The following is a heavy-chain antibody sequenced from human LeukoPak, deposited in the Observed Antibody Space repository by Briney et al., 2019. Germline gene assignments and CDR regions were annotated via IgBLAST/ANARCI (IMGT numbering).Heavy chain of an antibody. J-gene: IGHJ6*02. CDR1: GYTFTSYD. V-gene: IGHV1-8*01. CDR3: ARGLQDSSSWYTYYYYGMDF. Sequence: ASVKVSCKASGYTFTSYDINWVRQATGQGREWMGWMNPNSGNTGYAQKFQGRVTMTRNTSISTAYMELSSLRSEDTAVYYCARGLQDSSSWYTYYYYGMDFWCQGTTVTVSS. D-gene: IGHD6-13*01. CDR2: MNPNSGNT.